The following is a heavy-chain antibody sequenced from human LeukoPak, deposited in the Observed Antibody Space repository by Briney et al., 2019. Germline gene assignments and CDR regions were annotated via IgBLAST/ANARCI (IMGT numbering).Heavy chain of an antibody. CDR1: GFTFSSYA. D-gene: IGHD1-26*01. Sequence: GGSLRLSCAASGFTFSSYAMSWVRQAPGKGLEWVSAISGSGGSTYYADSVKGRFTISRDNSKNTLYLQMNSLRAEDTAVYYCAKATLSSEWELLPRQVSYYFDYWGQGTLVTVSS. CDR3: AKATLSSEWELLPRQVSYYFDY. V-gene: IGHV3-23*01. J-gene: IGHJ4*02. CDR2: ISGSGGST.